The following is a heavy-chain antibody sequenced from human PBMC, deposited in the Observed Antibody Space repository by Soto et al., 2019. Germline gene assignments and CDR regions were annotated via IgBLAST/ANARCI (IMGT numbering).Heavy chain of an antibody. CDR1: GGSISSSSYY. CDR2: VYYSGTT. Sequence: QLLLQESGPGLVKSSETLSLTCSASGGSISSSSYYWNWIRQSPGKGLEWIGSVYYSGTTYYNPSLKRRVTISVDTYNQFSLKLSSVTAADTAYYFCARRPMVGPVAENAFDIWGQGTRVTVSS. V-gene: IGHV4-39*01. J-gene: IGHJ3*02. D-gene: IGHD6-19*01. CDR3: ARRPMVGPVAENAFDI.